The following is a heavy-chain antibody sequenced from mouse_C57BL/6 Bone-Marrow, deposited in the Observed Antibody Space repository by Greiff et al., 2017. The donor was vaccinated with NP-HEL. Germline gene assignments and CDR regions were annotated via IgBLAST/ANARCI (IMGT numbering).Heavy chain of an antibody. J-gene: IGHJ1*03. Sequence: QVHVKQSGPGLVAPSQSLSITCPVSGFSLTSYGVSWVRQPPGKGLAWLGVIWGDGSTNYHSALISRLSISKDNSKSQVFLKLNSLQTDDTATYYCAKEEITTVGNWYFDVWGTGTTVTVSS. V-gene: IGHV2-3*01. CDR1: GFSLTSYG. CDR3: AKEEITTVGNWYFDV. D-gene: IGHD1-1*01. CDR2: IWGDGST.